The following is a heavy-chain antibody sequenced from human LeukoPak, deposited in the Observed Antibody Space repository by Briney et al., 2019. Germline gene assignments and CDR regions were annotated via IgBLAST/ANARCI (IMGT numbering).Heavy chain of an antibody. CDR3: AKHHYDILTSFDC. D-gene: IGHD3-9*01. J-gene: IGHJ4*02. CDR2: ISDRGDST. Sequence: GGSPRLSCATSGFTFSSYAMSWVRQPPGKGLEWVSGISDRGDSTSYADSVTGRFTISRDSSKKTLYLQMSGLRAEDTAVYYCAKHHYDILTSFDCWGQGTLVTVSS. CDR1: GFTFSSYA. V-gene: IGHV3-23*01.